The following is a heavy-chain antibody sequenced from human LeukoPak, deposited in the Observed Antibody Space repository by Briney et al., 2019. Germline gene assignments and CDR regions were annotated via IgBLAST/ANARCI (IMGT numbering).Heavy chain of an antibody. CDR1: GFTFSDYV. CDR2: VSGSGVST. D-gene: IGHD6-19*01. J-gene: IGHJ5*02. CDR3: AKGASSGWLLYWFDP. V-gene: IGHV3-23*01. Sequence: GGSLRLSCAASGFTFSDYVVTWVRQAPGRWLEWVSGVSGSGVSTYYADSVKGRFTISRDNSKNTLYLQMNSLRAEDTAVYYCAKGASSGWLLYWFDPWGQGTLVTVSS.